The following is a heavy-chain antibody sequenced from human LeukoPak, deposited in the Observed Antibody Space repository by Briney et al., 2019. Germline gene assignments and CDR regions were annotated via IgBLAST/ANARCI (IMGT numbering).Heavy chain of an antibody. CDR2: IIPIFGTA. Sequence: SVKVSCKASGGTYSSHPISWVRQAPGQGLEWMGGIIPIFGTAHYAQRIQGRVTITADESTSTAYMELSSLKSEDTAIYYCARERSGYGYYYGIGDWGKGTPVTVSS. J-gene: IGHJ6*04. CDR1: GGTYSSHP. D-gene: IGHD5-12*01. CDR3: ARERSGYGYYYGIGD. V-gene: IGHV1-69*13.